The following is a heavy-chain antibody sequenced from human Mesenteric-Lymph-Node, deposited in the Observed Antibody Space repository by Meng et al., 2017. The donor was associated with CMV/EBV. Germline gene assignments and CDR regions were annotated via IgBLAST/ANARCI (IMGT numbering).Heavy chain of an antibody. CDR1: GGSFSGYY. CDR2: INHSGST. D-gene: IGHD4-23*01. V-gene: IGHV4-34*01. CDR3: ARHQRWLKSEGGFNY. Sequence: VQLQQGGAGLLKPSVPLSLTFAVYGGSFSGYYWSWIRQPPGKGLEWIGEINHSGSTNYNPSLKSRVTISVDTSKNQFSLKLSSVTAADTAVYYCARHQRWLKSEGGFNYWGQGTLVTVSS. J-gene: IGHJ4*02.